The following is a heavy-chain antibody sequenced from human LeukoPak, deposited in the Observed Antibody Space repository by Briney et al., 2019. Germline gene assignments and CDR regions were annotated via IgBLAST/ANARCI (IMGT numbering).Heavy chain of an antibody. Sequence: PSETLSLTCTVSGGSISSYYWSWIRQPAGKGLEWIGRIYTSGSTNYNPSLKSRVTMSIDTSKNQLSLNLKSVTAADTAVYYCARDRDVDDFDSWGHGTLVTVSS. CDR3: ARDRDVDDFDS. CDR2: IYTSGST. V-gene: IGHV4-4*07. CDR1: GGSISSYY. D-gene: IGHD2-15*01. J-gene: IGHJ4*01.